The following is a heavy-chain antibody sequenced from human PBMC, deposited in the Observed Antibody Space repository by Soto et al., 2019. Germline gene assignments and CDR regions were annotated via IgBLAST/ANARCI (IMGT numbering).Heavy chain of an antibody. V-gene: IGHV4-59*08. CDR1: GGSISSYY. CDR3: ARLPYSSSWSYYYYMDV. CDR2: IYYSGST. J-gene: IGHJ6*03. D-gene: IGHD6-13*01. Sequence: PSETLSLTCTVSGGSISSYYWSWIRQPPGKGLEWIGYIYYSGSTNYNPSLKSRVTISVDTSKNQFSLKLSSVTAADTAVYYCARLPYSSSWSYYYYMDVWGKGTTVTVSS.